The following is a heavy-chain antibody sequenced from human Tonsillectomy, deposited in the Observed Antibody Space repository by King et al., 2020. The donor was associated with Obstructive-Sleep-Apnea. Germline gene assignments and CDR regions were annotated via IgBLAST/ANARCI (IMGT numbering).Heavy chain of an antibody. CDR1: GFTFRSYA. D-gene: IGHD2-8*01. CDR3: AKRGTHCSDGVCSRYYFDY. J-gene: IGHJ4*02. Sequence: VQLVESGGGLVQPGGSLRLSCAVSGFTFRSYAMSWVRQAPGKGLEWVSTIVGSGADTYWADSVQGRFTISSDNSKNTLFLQMNSLRAEDLAVYDCAKRGTHCSDGVCSRYYFDYWGQGTLVIVSS. V-gene: IGHV3-23*04. CDR2: IVGSGADT.